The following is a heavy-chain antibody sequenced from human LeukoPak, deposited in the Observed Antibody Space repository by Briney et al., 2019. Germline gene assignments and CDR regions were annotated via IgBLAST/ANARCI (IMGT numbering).Heavy chain of an antibody. J-gene: IGHJ4*02. V-gene: IGHV3-20*04. CDR1: GFTFDDYS. D-gene: IGHD6-6*01. CDR3: ARVLRGEYSSSSDH. CDR2: INWNGGST. Sequence: RPGGSLRLSCAASGFTFDDYSMSWVRQAPGKGLEWVSGINWNGGSTGYADSVKGRFTISRDNAKNSLYLQMNSLRAEDTALYYCARVLRGEYSSSSDHWGQGTLVTVSS.